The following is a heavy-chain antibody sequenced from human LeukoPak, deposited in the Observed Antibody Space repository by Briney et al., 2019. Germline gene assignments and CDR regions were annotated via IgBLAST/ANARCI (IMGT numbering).Heavy chain of an antibody. CDR3: AREIYSYYVDY. J-gene: IGHJ4*02. D-gene: IGHD5-18*01. Sequence: PSETLSLTCTVSGGSISSYYWSWIRQPPGKGLEWIGYIYYSGSTNYNPSLKSRVTISVDTSKNQFSLKLSSVTAADTAVYYCAREIYSYYVDYWGQGTLVTVSS. CDR2: IYYSGST. V-gene: IGHV4-59*01. CDR1: GGSISSYY.